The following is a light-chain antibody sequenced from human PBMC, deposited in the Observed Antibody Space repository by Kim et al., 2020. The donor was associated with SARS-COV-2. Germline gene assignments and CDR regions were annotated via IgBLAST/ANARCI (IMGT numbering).Light chain of an antibody. Sequence: IQMTQSPSSLSASVGDRATITCRASQGIRNDLGWYQQTPGKAPKLLIYAASNLQSGVSPRFSGSGSGTDFTLTISSLQPEDFATYYCLQDYTYPRTFGQGTKVDIK. J-gene: IGKJ1*01. CDR2: AAS. V-gene: IGKV1-6*01. CDR3: LQDYTYPRT. CDR1: QGIRND.